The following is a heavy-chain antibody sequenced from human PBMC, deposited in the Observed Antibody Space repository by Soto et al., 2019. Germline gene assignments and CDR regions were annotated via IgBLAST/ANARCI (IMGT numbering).Heavy chain of an antibody. CDR3: AKSLGTAAAGFFDWFDP. CDR2: ISGSGGST. CDR1: GFTFSSYA. Sequence: EVQLLESGGGLVQPGGSLRLSCAASGFTFSSYAMSWVRQAPGKGLEWVSAISGSGGSTYYADSVKGRFTISRDNSKNTLYLQMNSLRAEDTAVYYCAKSLGTAAAGFFDWFDPWGQGTLVTVSS. J-gene: IGHJ5*02. V-gene: IGHV3-23*01. D-gene: IGHD6-13*01.